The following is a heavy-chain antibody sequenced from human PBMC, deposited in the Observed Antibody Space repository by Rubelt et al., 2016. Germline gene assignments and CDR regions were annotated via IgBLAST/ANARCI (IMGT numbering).Heavy chain of an antibody. J-gene: IGHJ5*02. V-gene: IGHV4-34*01. CDR2: INHSGST. CDR3: ARVSRSSGLDP. D-gene: IGHD2-15*01. CDR1: GGSFSGYY. Sequence: QVQLQQWGAGLLKPSETLSLTCAVYGGSFSGYYWNWIRQPPGKGLEWIGEINHSGSTNYNPSLKSRVTIAVDTSKNQFSPRLGSVTAADTAVYYCARVSRSSGLDPWGQGTLVTVSS.